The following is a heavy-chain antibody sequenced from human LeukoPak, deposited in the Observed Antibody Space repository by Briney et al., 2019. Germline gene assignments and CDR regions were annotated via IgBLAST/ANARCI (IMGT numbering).Heavy chain of an antibody. CDR1: GLTFTDNW. Sequence: GEPLKISCQAVGLTFTDNWVGWVRHLPGEGLEWMGVIYPGDSRITYNPSFQGQVTISVDKSINTAYLQWSSLKASDTAIYYGACRRFNSPWSDPCGQGTLVTVSS. CDR3: ACRRFNSPWSDP. D-gene: IGHD3-10*01. CDR2: IYPGDSRI. V-gene: IGHV5-51*01. J-gene: IGHJ5*02.